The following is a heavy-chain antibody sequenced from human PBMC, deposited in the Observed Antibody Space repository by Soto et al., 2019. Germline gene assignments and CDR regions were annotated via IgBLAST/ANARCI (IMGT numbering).Heavy chain of an antibody. J-gene: IGHJ6*02. D-gene: IGHD2-21*02. CDR3: ATKYCGGDCHSLPRYYFYGTDV. CDR2: IYPGDSDT. CDR1: GYSFTSYW. Sequence: GESLKISCKGSGYSFTSYWIGWVRQMPGKGLEWMGIIYPGDSDTRYSPSFQGQVTISADKSISTAYLQWSSLKASDTAMYYCATKYCGGDCHSLPRYYFYGTDVWGQGTTVTVSS. V-gene: IGHV5-51*01.